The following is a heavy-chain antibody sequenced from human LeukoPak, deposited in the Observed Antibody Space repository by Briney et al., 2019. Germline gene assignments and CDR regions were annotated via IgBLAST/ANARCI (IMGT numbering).Heavy chain of an antibody. Sequence: GGSLRLSCAASGFTFTSFAMSWVRQAPGKGLEWVSTISRSGVATYYANSVKGRFTISRDNSKNTVYLQMNSLRADDTAIYYCAKHSHDGSAPYYEVQLDYWGQGTLVTVSS. D-gene: IGHD3-22*01. CDR2: ISRSGVAT. CDR1: GFTFTSFA. V-gene: IGHV3-23*01. CDR3: AKHSHDGSAPYYEVQLDY. J-gene: IGHJ4*02.